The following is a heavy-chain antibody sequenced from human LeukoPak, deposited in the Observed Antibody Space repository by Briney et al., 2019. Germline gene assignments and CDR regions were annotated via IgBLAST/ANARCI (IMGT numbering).Heavy chain of an antibody. V-gene: IGHV1-8*01. CDR1: GYTFTSYD. CDR3: ARYYYDSSGYSTGPYGMDV. Sequence: ASVKVSCKASGYTFTSYDINWVRQATGQGLEWMGWMNPNSGNTGYAQKFQGRVTMTRNTSISTAYTELSSPRSEDTAVYYCARYYYDSSGYSTGPYGMDVWGQGTTVTVSS. J-gene: IGHJ6*02. D-gene: IGHD3-22*01. CDR2: MNPNSGNT.